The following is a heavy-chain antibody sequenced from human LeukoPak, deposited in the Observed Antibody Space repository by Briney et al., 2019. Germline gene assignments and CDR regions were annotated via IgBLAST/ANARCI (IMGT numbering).Heavy chain of an antibody. D-gene: IGHD6-13*01. V-gene: IGHV3-23*01. CDR3: AKDHSSSWYGGAYGTDV. Sequence: GGSLRLSCAASGFTFSSYAMSWVRQAPGKGLEWVSAISGSGGSTYYADSVKGRFTISRDNSKNTLYLQMNSLRAEDTAVYYCAKDHSSSWYGGAYGTDVWGQGTTVTVSS. CDR2: ISGSGGST. CDR1: GFTFSSYA. J-gene: IGHJ6*02.